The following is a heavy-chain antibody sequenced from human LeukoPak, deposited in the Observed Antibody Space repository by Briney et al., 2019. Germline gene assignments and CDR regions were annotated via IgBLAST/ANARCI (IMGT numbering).Heavy chain of an antibody. CDR2: IYSRGST. V-gene: IGHV3-66*01. J-gene: IGHJ4*02. D-gene: IGHD6-19*01. CDR1: GLSVSDNY. CDR3: AREHSSGWYRDYFDY. Sequence: PGGSLRLSCAASGLSVSDNYMTWVRQAPGKGLEWVSLIYSRGSTYYADSVKGRFTISRDNSKNMLYLQMNSMRAEDTAVYYCAREHSSGWYRDYFDYWGQGTLVTVSS.